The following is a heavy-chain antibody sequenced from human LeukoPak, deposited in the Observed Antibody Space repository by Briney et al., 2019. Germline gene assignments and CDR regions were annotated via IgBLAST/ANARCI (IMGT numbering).Heavy chain of an antibody. V-gene: IGHV3-23*01. J-gene: IGHJ4*02. CDR1: GFTFSNYA. Sequence: GGSLRLSCAASGFTFSNYAMSWVRQAPGKGLEWVSAISSTGGSRTYYADSVKGRFSISRDDSRNTVYLQMNGLRAEDTAVYYCAKESPYYSDRDYYFDYWGQGTLVTVSS. D-gene: IGHD3-22*01. CDR3: AKESPYYSDRDYYFDY. CDR2: ISSTGGSRT.